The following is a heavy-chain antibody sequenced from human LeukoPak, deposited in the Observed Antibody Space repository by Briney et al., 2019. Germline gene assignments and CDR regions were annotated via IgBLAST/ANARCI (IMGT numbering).Heavy chain of an antibody. Sequence: PGGSLRLSCAASRFTVSSNYMSWVRQAPGKGLEWVSVIYSGGSTYYADSVKGRFTISRDNSRNTPYLQMNSLRAEDTAVYYCATGTYGDYLDYWGQGTLVTVSS. V-gene: IGHV3-66*02. CDR3: ATGTYGDYLDY. J-gene: IGHJ4*02. D-gene: IGHD4-17*01. CDR2: IYSGGST. CDR1: RFTVSSNY.